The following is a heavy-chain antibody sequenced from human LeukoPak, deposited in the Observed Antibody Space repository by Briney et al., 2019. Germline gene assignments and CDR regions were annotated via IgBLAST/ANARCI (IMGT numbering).Heavy chain of an antibody. D-gene: IGHD4-23*01. CDR2: ISYVGTYK. CDR3: ARDAYGGNSGYYFDY. V-gene: IGHV3-30*04. Sequence: PGRSLRLSCAASGFTFSTFAMHWVRQAPGKGLEWVAIISYVGTYKYYADSVKGRFTISRDNSKNTLYLQMNSLRAEDTAVYYCARDAYGGNSGYYFDYWVQGALVTVSS. J-gene: IGHJ4*02. CDR1: GFTFSTFA.